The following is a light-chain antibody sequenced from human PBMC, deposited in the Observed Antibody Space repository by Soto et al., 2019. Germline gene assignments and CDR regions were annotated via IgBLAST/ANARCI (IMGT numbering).Light chain of an antibody. CDR3: QQYGSSPPFT. Sequence: EIVLTQSPGTLSLSPGETATLSCRASQSVSNNYLAWYQQKPVQAPRLLIYGASNRATGIPDRLSGSGCGTDFTLTISRLEREDFGVYYCQQYGSSPPFTFGPGTKVDIK. CDR2: GAS. J-gene: IGKJ3*01. CDR1: QSVSNNY. V-gene: IGKV3-20*01.